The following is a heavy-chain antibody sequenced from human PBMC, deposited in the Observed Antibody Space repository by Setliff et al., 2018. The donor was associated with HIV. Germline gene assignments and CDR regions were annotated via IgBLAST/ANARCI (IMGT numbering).Heavy chain of an antibody. D-gene: IGHD2-21*02. V-gene: IGHV4-59*01. CDR3: ASAGPYCGDDCPYNWHTP. Sequence: SETLSLTCTVSSDSISSSYWTWIRQPPGQGLEWIGYVHHSGSTKYNASLRSRVTMSVDTSKNLFSLTLRSVTAADTAVYYCASAGPYCGDDCPYNWHTPWGQGTLVTVSS. CDR2: VHHSGST. J-gene: IGHJ5*02. CDR1: SDSISSSY.